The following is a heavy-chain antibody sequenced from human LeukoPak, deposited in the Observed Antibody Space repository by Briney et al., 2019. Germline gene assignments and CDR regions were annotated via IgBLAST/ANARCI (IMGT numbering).Heavy chain of an antibody. V-gene: IGHV3-48*01. CDR1: GFTFSSYS. CDR3: ARTPTYYYGSGSSQDAYYFDY. Sequence: PGGSLRLSCAVSGFTFSSYSMNWVRQAPGKGLEWVSYISSSSSTIYYADSVKGRFTISRDNAKNSLYLQMNSLRAEDTAVYYCARTPTYYYGSGSSQDAYYFDYWGQGPWSPSPQ. J-gene: IGHJ4*02. CDR2: ISSSSSTI. D-gene: IGHD3-10*01.